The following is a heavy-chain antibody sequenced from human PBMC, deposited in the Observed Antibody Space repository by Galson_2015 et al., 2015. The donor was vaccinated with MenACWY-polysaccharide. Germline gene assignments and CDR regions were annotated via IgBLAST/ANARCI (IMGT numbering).Heavy chain of an antibody. J-gene: IGHJ4*01. Sequence: SLRLSCAASGFSFNSYWMHWVRQAPGKGLEWVAAIWYDRGKRYYADAVEGRFAVSRDNSQSTLYLQMDSLGVEDTAMYYCARDVHYNDYLGYYFDYWGQGTLVTVSS. D-gene: IGHD4-11*01. V-gene: IGHV3-33*08. CDR3: ARDVHYNDYLGYYFDY. CDR2: IWYDRGKR. CDR1: GFSFNSYW.